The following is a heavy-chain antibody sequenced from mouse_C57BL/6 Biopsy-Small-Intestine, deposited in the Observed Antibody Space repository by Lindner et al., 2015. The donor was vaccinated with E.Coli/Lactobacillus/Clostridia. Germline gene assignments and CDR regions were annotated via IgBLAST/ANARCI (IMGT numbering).Heavy chain of an antibody. D-gene: IGHD2-12*01. CDR3: ARLQGLYYAMDY. V-gene: IGHV1-14*01. CDR2: VNPYNDGT. Sequence: VQLQESGPELVKPGASVKMSCKASGYIFISYVMHWVKQKPGQGLEWIGYVNPYNDGTKYNEKFKGKATLTSDKSSSTAYMELSSLTSEDSAVYYCARLQGLYYAMDYWGQGTSVTVSS. J-gene: IGHJ4*01. CDR1: GYIFISYV.